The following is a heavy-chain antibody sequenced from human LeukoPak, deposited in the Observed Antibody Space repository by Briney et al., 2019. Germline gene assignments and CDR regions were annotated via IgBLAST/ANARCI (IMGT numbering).Heavy chain of an antibody. CDR1: GGSISSYY. D-gene: IGHD3-3*01. CDR3: ARVTTDFWSGYEYYYYYGMDV. Sequence: SETLSLTCTGSGGSISSYYWSWIRQPPGKGLEWIGYIYYSGSTNYNPSLKSRVTISVDTSKNQFSLKLSSVTAADTAVYYCARVTTDFWSGYEYYYYYGMDVWGQGTTVTVSS. CDR2: IYYSGST. V-gene: IGHV4-59*01. J-gene: IGHJ6*02.